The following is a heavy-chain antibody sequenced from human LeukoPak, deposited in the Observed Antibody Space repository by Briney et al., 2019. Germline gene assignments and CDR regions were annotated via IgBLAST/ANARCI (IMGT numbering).Heavy chain of an antibody. CDR3: ARDKSLYDFWSGYYPGDFDY. Sequence: ASVKVSCKASGYTFTSYGISWVRQAPGQGLEWMGWISAYNGNTNYAQKLQGRVTMTTDTSTSTAYMELRSLRSDDAAVYYCARDKSLYDFWSGYYPGDFDYWGQGTLVTVSS. D-gene: IGHD3-3*01. CDR2: ISAYNGNT. J-gene: IGHJ4*02. CDR1: GYTFTSYG. V-gene: IGHV1-18*01.